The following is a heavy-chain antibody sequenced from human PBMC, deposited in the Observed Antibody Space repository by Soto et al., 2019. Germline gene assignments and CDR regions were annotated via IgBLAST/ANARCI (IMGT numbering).Heavy chain of an antibody. CDR2: IYWDNDK. Sequence: SGPTLVNPTQTLTLACTFSGFSVSTSGVGVALIRQSPGKALEWLALIYWDNDKRYSPFLQSRVTITKDTSKNQVVLTMTNMDPVDTATYFCAHKGGSGAVMDVCGQGTTVTVYS. V-gene: IGHV2-5*02. D-gene: IGHD2-15*01. CDR1: GFSVSTSGVG. J-gene: IGHJ6*02. CDR3: AHKGGSGAVMDV.